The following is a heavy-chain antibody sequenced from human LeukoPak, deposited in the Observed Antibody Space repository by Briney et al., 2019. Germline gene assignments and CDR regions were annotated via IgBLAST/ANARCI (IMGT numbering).Heavy chain of an antibody. D-gene: IGHD6-13*01. CDR1: GGTFSRYA. V-gene: IGHV1-69*13. CDR3: AREQPGIAAAPAPYFYGMDV. Sequence: ASVKVSCKASGGTFSRYAISWVRQAPGQGLEWMGGIIPIFGTANYAQKFQGRVTITADESTSTAYMELSSLRSEDTAVYYCAREQPGIAAAPAPYFYGMDVWGQGTTVTVSS. CDR2: IIPIFGTA. J-gene: IGHJ6*02.